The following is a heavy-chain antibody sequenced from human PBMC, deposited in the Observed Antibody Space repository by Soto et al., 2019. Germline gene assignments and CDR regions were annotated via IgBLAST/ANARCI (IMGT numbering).Heavy chain of an antibody. Sequence: PGESLKISCKGSGYSFTSYWIGWVRQMPGKGLEWMGIIYPGDSDTRYSPSFQGQVTISADKSISTAYLQWSSLKASDTAMYYCARAIGYCSGGSCYNPDSYYYGMDVWGQGTTVTVSS. J-gene: IGHJ6*02. CDR3: ARAIGYCSGGSCYNPDSYYYGMDV. CDR2: IYPGDSDT. V-gene: IGHV5-51*01. CDR1: GYSFTSYW. D-gene: IGHD2-15*01.